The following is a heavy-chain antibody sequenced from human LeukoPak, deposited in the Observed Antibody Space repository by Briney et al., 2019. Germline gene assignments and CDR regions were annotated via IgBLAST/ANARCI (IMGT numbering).Heavy chain of an antibody. CDR3: AKGLGRDS. CDR1: GFTFSSYW. Sequence: GGSLRLSCAASGFTFSSYWMSWFRQAPGKGLEWVANIKEDGSEEYYADSVKGRFSISRDNTKNSLYLQMGRLRVEDAAMYYCAKGLGRDSWGQGTLVTVSS. CDR2: IKEDGSEE. J-gene: IGHJ4*02. D-gene: IGHD7-27*01. V-gene: IGHV3-7*01.